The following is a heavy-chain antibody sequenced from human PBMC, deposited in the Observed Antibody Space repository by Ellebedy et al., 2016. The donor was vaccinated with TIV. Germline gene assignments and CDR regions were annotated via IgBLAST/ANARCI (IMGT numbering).Heavy chain of an antibody. Sequence: GESLKISCAASGFTFTSYAMSWVRQAPGKGLEWVSAISGSGGSTYYADSVRGRFTISRDYARNSLFLQMNSLRAEDAAESYCSRDHNWAFDYWGQGTLVTVSS. J-gene: IGHJ4*02. V-gene: IGHV3-23*01. CDR1: GFTFTSYA. D-gene: IGHD5-24*01. CDR3: SRDHNWAFDY. CDR2: ISGSGGST.